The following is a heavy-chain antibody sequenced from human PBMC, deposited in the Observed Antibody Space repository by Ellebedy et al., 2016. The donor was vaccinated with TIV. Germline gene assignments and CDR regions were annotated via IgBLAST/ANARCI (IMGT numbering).Heavy chain of an antibody. CDR2: IKNDGTYT. CDR1: GFSFSTYW. Sequence: GGSLRLXXAASGFSFSTYWMHWVRQAPGKGLVWVSHIKNDGTYTNYADSVRGRFTISRDNAKNTLYLQMNSLRADDTAVYYCAAALDFWGQGTMVSVSS. D-gene: IGHD2-15*01. J-gene: IGHJ3*01. V-gene: IGHV3-74*01. CDR3: AAALDF.